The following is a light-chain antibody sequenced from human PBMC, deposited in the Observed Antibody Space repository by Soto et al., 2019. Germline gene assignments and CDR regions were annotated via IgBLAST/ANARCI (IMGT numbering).Light chain of an antibody. Sequence: QSALTQPPSASGSPGQSVTISCTGTSSDVGGYNYVSWYQQHPGKAPKLMIYEVSKRPSGVPDRFSGSKSGNTASLTVSGLQAEDEADYYCSSYAGSALFVFGTGTMVTVL. CDR3: SSYAGSALFV. CDR2: EVS. CDR1: SSDVGGYNY. J-gene: IGLJ1*01. V-gene: IGLV2-8*01.